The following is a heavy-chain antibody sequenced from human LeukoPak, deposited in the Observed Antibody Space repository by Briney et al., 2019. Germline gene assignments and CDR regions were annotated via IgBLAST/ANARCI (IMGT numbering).Heavy chain of an antibody. Sequence: ASVKVSCKASGYTFTGYYMHWVRQAPGQGLEWMGWINPNSGNTGYAQKFQGRVTITRNTSISTAYMELSSLRSEDTAVYYCARRVDTAMVQDAFDIWGQGTMVTVSS. CDR2: INPNSGNT. D-gene: IGHD5-18*01. CDR3: ARRVDTAMVQDAFDI. CDR1: GYTFTGYY. J-gene: IGHJ3*02. V-gene: IGHV1-8*03.